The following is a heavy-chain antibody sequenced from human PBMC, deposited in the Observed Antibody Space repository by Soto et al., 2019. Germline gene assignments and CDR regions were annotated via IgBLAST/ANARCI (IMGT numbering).Heavy chain of an antibody. J-gene: IGHJ4*01. CDR2: VNPNSGET. CDR1: GHSFNKYD. Sequence: GASVKVSCKASGHSFNKYDINWVRQALGQGLEWMGWVNPNSGETGFAQKFQGRITMTRTTSINTISMELRSLRSCATAVYYSFETGGLWGQGTLVTVSS. CDR3: FETGGL. D-gene: IGHD3-9*01. V-gene: IGHV1-8*01.